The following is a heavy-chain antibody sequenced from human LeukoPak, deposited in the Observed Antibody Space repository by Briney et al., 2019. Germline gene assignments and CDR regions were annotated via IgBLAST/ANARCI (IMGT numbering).Heavy chain of an antibody. CDR1: GGSISSGGYY. J-gene: IGHJ4*02. D-gene: IGHD1-14*01. CDR3: ARGEPLSSFDY. CDR2: TYHSGST. Sequence: SQTLSLTCTVSGGSISSGGYYWSWIRQPPGKGLEWIGYTYHSGSTYYNPSLKSRVTISVDRSKNQFSLKLSSVTAADTAVYYCARGEPLSSFDYWGQGTLVTVSS. V-gene: IGHV4-30-2*01.